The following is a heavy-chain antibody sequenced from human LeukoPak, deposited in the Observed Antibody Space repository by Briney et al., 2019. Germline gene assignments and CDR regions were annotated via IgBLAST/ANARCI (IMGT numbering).Heavy chain of an antibody. CDR3: ARDPGAEYYFDY. CDR1: GFTFSSHE. V-gene: IGHV3-48*03. J-gene: IGHJ4*02. D-gene: IGHD3-10*01. Sequence: PGGSLRLSCAVSGFTFSSHEMNWVRQAPGKGLEWVSYISSSGSTKKYADSVKGRFTISRDNAKNSLYLQMNSLRAEDTAVYYCARDPGAEYYFDYWGQGTLVTVSS. CDR2: ISSSGSTK.